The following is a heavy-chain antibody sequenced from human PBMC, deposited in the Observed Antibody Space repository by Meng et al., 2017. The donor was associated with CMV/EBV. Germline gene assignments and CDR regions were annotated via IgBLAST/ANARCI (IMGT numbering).Heavy chain of an antibody. Sequence: HVQLPQWSVGLSETSETRSLPCSVYCGAFSGYYWSWIRQPPGKGLELIGEINHSGSTNYNPSLKSRVTISVDTSKNQFSLKLSSVTAADTAVYYCARGVGGWFDPWGQGTLVTVSS. V-gene: IGHV4-34*01. J-gene: IGHJ5*02. CDR2: INHSGST. CDR3: ARGVGGWFDP. D-gene: IGHD1-26*01. CDR1: CGAFSGYY.